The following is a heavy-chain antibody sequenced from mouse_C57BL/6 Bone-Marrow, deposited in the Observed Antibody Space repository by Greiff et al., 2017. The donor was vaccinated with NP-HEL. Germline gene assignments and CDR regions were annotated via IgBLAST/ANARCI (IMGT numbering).Heavy chain of an antibody. CDR2: IHPNSGST. J-gene: IGHJ4*01. Sequence: VQLQQPGAELVKPGASVKLSCKASGYTFTSYWMHWVKQRPGQGLEWIGMIHPNSGSTNYNEKFKSKATLTVDKSSSTAYMQLSSLTSEDSAVYYCVTVVATDYAMDYWGQGTSVTVSS. D-gene: IGHD1-1*01. CDR1: GYTFTSYW. CDR3: VTVVATDYAMDY. V-gene: IGHV1-64*01.